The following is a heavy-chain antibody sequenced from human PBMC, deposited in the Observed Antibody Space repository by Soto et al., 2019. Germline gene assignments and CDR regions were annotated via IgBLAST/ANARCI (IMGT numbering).Heavy chain of an antibody. J-gene: IGHJ4*02. CDR2: ISDSGGTT. V-gene: IGHV3-23*04. CDR1: GFTFSTYA. D-gene: IGHD3-10*01. Sequence: EVQLVESGGGLIQPGGSLRLSCAASGFTFSTYAMSWVRQAPGKGLEWVSTISDSGGTTYYAASVKGRFTISRDNSKNTLYLLMNSLSAEDTALYYCAKLHGSGTYYNFPDYWGQGTLVTVSS. CDR3: AKLHGSGTYYNFPDY.